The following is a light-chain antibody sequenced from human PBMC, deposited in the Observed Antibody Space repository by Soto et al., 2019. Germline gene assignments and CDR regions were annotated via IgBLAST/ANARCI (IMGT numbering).Light chain of an antibody. CDR3: QQRTNWPPT. V-gene: IGKV3-11*01. CDR1: QSVRND. J-gene: IGKJ4*01. Sequence: EIVLTQSPATLSLSPGERATLSCRASQSVRNDLVWYHQKPGQAPRVLIYSASNRATGIPARFSCSGSGTDFTLTISSLGPEDFAVYYCQQRTNWPPTFGGGTKVEMK. CDR2: SAS.